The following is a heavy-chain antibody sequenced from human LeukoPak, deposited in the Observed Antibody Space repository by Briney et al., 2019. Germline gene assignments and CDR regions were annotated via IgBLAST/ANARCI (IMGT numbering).Heavy chain of an antibody. CDR1: GYTFTGNF. CDR2: MNPNSGAT. Sequence: ASVKVSCKASGYTFTGNFTHWVRQAPGQGLEWMGWMNPNSGATSYAQRFQGRVTMTRDTSISAAYMELRSLRYDDTAVYYCARGDGSSWYEYWGQGTMVTVSS. J-gene: IGHJ4*02. V-gene: IGHV1-2*02. CDR3: ARGDGSSWYEY. D-gene: IGHD6-13*01.